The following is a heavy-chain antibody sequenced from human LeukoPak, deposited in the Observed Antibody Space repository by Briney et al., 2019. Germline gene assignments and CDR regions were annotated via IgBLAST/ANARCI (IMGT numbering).Heavy chain of an antibody. V-gene: IGHV1-24*01. D-gene: IGHD6-13*01. CDR3: ATDQGYIAAATLDY. CDR2: FDPEDGET. CDR1: GYTLTELS. Sequence: EASVKVSCKVSGYTLTELSMHWVRQAPGKGLEWMGGFDPEDGETIYAQKFQGRVTMTEDTSTDTAYMELSSLRSEDTAVYYCATDQGYIAAATLDYWGQGTLVTVSS. J-gene: IGHJ4*02.